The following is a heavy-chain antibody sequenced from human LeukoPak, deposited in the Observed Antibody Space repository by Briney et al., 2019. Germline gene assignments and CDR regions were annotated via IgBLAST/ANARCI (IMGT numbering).Heavy chain of an antibody. J-gene: IGHJ3*02. CDR1: GFTFSSYG. CDR3: AKSARGYCSGGSCYDAFDI. D-gene: IGHD2-15*01. V-gene: IGHV3-30*18. Sequence: GGSLRLSCAASGFTFSSYGMHWVRQAPGKGLEWVAFISYDGSNKYYADSVKGRFTISRDNSKNTLYLQMNSLRAEDTAVYYCAKSARGYCSGGSCYDAFDIWGQGTMVTVSS. CDR2: ISYDGSNK.